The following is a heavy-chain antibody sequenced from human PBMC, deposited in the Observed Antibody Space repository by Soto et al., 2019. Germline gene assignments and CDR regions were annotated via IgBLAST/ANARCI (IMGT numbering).Heavy chain of an antibody. CDR1: GYTFTSYG. D-gene: IGHD6-13*01. Sequence: QVQLVQSGAEVKKPGASGKVSCKASGYTFTSYGISWVRQAPGQGLEWMGWISAYNGNTNYAQKLQGRVTMTTDTSTSTAYMELRSLRSDDTAVYYWARDSLLGIAALTSDYWGQGTLVTVS. V-gene: IGHV1-18*04. CDR3: ARDSLLGIAALTSDY. J-gene: IGHJ4*02. CDR2: ISAYNGNT.